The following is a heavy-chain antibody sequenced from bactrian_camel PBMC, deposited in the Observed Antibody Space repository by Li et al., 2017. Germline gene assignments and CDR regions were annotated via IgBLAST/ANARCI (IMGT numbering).Heavy chain of an antibody. J-gene: IGHJ4*01. CDR1: GFTNSGKS. CDR3: AADGGLSDCSSSFQDYEYNF. V-gene: IGHV3S40*01. Sequence: VQLVESGGGSVQVGGSLTLSCTASGFTNSGKSMGWFRQVPGKEREGVAAMYTGFGGGNIYYDDSVKGRFTISQGNATNTVDLQMNGLKPEDTGMYYCAADGGLSDCSSSFQDYEYNFWGRGTQVTVS. D-gene: IGHD1*01. CDR2: MYTGFGGGNI.